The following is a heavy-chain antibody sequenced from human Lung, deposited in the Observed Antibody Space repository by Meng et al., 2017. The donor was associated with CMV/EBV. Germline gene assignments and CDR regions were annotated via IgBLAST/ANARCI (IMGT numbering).Heavy chain of an antibody. CDR3: ARISMIRGIIITGWFDP. J-gene: IGHJ5*01. D-gene: IGHD3-10*01. Sequence: ASVXVSCKAYGYSFNSYIISWVRQAPGQGLEWMGWVNSYTGDTDYAQQFQERITMTTDTSTTTVYMELRSLRTDDTAAYYCARISMIRGIIITGWFDPWGQGTTVTVSS. V-gene: IGHV1-18*04. CDR1: GYSFNSYI. CDR2: VNSYTGDT.